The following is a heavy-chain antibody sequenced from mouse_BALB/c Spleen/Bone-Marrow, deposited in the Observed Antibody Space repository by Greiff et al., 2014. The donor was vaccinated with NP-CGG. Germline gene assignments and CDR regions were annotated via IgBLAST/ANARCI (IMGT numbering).Heavy chain of an antibody. J-gene: IGHJ2*01. CDR1: GFTFTDYY. CDR2: IRNKANGYTT. D-gene: IGHD2-3*01. V-gene: IGHV7-3*02. Sequence: EVQVVESGGGLVQPGGSLRLSCATPGFTFTDYYMSWVRQPPGKALEWLGFIRNKANGYTTEYSASVKGRFTISRDNSQSILYLQMNTLRAEDSATYYCARDRGLLRFDYWGQGTALTVSS. CDR3: ARDRGLLRFDY.